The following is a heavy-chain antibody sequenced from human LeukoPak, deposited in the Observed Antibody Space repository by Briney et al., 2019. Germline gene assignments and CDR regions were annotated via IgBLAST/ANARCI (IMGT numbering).Heavy chain of an antibody. D-gene: IGHD2-15*01. CDR2: ISGSGGSI. Sequence: PGGSLRLSCAASGFTFNSYAMNWVRQAPGKGLEWVSRISGSGGSILYADSVKGRFTISRDSSKNTLYLQMNSLRAEDTAVYYCVKGYCSGGSCYIPTDALDIWSQGTMVTVSS. CDR3: VKGYCSGGSCYIPTDALDI. CDR1: GFTFNSYA. V-gene: IGHV3-23*01. J-gene: IGHJ3*02.